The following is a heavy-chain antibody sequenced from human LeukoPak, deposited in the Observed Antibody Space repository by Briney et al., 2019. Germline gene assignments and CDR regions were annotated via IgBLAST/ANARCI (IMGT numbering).Heavy chain of an antibody. Sequence: SGTLSLTCAVSGGSISSSNWWSWVRQPPGKGLEWIGEIYHSGSTNYNPSLKSRVTISVDKSKSQFSLKLSSVTAADTAVYYCARGRRRKYYDILTGNNGMDVWGQGTTVTVSS. CDR3: ARGRRRKYYDILTGNNGMDV. J-gene: IGHJ6*02. V-gene: IGHV4-4*02. D-gene: IGHD3-9*01. CDR1: GGSISSSNW. CDR2: IYHSGST.